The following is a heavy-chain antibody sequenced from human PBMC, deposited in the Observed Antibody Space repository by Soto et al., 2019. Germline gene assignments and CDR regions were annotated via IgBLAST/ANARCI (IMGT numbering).Heavy chain of an antibody. CDR3: ARDKIAYYYYYYGMDG. V-gene: IGHV1-3*01. CDR1: GYTFTSYA. J-gene: IGHJ6*02. CDR2: INAGNGNT. Sequence: ASVKVSCKASGYTFTSYAMHWVRQAPGQRLEWMGWINAGNGNTKYSQKFQGRVTITRDTSASTAYMELSSLRSEDTAVYYCARDKIAYYYYYYGMDGWGQATTVTVSS.